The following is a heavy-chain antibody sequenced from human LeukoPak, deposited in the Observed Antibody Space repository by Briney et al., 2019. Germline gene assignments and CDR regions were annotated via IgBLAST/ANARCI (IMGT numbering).Heavy chain of an antibody. Sequence: SETLSLTCAVYGGSFSGYYCSWIRQPPGKVLEWIGEINHSGSTNYNPSLKSRVTISGGTSKTQVSLKLSSVTAADTAVYYCARGRYWIVVVPAAITSYNWFDPWGQGTLVTVSS. CDR3: ARGRYWIVVVPAAITSYNWFDP. V-gene: IGHV4-34*01. CDR2: INHSGST. D-gene: IGHD2-2*02. J-gene: IGHJ5*02. CDR1: GGSFSGYY.